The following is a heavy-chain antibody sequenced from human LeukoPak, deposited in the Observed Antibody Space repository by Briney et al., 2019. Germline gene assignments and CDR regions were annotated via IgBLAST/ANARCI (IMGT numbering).Heavy chain of an antibody. J-gene: IGHJ5*02. V-gene: IGHV1-2*02. Sequence: ASVKVSCKASGYSFTGYCMHWVRQAPGQGREWMGWINPKSGGTNYAQKFQGRVTMTRDTSISTAYMELSRLRSDDTAVYYCARDRSPGYSSSNRLDPWGQGTLVTVSS. CDR2: INPKSGGT. CDR3: ARDRSPGYSSSNRLDP. D-gene: IGHD6-13*01. CDR1: GYSFTGYC.